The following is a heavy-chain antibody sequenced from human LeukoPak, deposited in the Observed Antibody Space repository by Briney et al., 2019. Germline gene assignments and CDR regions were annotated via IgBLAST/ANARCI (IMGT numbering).Heavy chain of an antibody. CDR1: GGSISSYY. CDR3: ARFSPLEWIFERYYFDY. Sequence: PSETLSLTCTVSGGSISSYYWSWIRQPPGKGLEWIGYIYYSGSTNYNPSLKSRVTISVDTSKNQFSLKLSSVTAADTAVYYCARFSPLEWIFERYYFDYWGQGNLVTVSS. CDR2: IYYSGST. V-gene: IGHV4-59*01. J-gene: IGHJ4*02. D-gene: IGHD3-3*01.